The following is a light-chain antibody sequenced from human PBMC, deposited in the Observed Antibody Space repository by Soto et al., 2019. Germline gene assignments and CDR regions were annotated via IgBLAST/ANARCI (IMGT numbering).Light chain of an antibody. CDR2: KAS. V-gene: IGKV1-5*03. CDR3: QHYNSYSEA. CDR1: QTISSW. J-gene: IGKJ1*01. Sequence: EIQITQSAATVSGSVGDRVTLTCRASQTISSWLAWYQQKPGKAPKLLIYKASTLKSGVPSRFSGSGSGTEFTLTISSLQPDDFATYYCQHYNSYSEAFGQGTKVDIK.